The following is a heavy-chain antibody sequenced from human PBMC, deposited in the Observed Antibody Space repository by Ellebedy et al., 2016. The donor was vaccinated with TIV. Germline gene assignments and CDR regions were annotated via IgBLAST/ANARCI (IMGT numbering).Heavy chain of an antibody. CDR3: ARHGTVDTATFPY. CDR2: IYSGDANT. CDR1: GYIFPTYG. V-gene: IGHV5-51*01. J-gene: IGHJ4*02. Sequence: GESLKISCKGSGYIFPTYGIGWVRQMPGKGLEWVGAIYSGDANTKYTPSVQGQVTISADKSLSTAYLQWRSLKASDTAMYYCARHGTVDTATFPYWGQGSLVTVSS. D-gene: IGHD5-18*01.